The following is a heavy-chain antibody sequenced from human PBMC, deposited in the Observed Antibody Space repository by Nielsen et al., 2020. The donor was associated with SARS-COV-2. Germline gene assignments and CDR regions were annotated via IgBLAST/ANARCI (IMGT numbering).Heavy chain of an antibody. CDR3: AKVAGYSSGWADY. D-gene: IGHD6-19*01. CDR1: GFTFDDYA. V-gene: IGHV3-9*01. CDR2: ISWNSGSI. Sequence: GGSLRLSCAASGFTFDDYAMHWVRQAPGKGLEWVSGISWNSGSIGYADSVKGRFTISRDNAKNSLYLQMNSLRAEDTALYYCAKVAGYSSGWADYWGQGTLVTVFS. J-gene: IGHJ4*02.